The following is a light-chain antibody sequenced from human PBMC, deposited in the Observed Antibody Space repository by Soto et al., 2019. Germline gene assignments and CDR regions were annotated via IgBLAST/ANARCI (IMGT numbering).Light chain of an antibody. CDR1: SSNIGVGYD. Sequence: QSVLTQPPSVSGAPGQRVTISCTGSSSNIGVGYDVHRYQQLPGTAPKLLIYGNSNRPSGVPDRFSGSKSGTSASLAITGLQAEDEADYYCQSYDSSLSGYVFGTGTKVTVL. V-gene: IGLV1-40*01. CDR2: GNS. J-gene: IGLJ1*01. CDR3: QSYDSSLSGYV.